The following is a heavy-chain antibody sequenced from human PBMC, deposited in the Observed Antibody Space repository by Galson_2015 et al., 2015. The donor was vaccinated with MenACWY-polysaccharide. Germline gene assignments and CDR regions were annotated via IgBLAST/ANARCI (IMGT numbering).Heavy chain of an antibody. J-gene: IGHJ4*02. V-gene: IGHV1-8*01. Sequence: QSGAEVKNPGTSVKVSCKASGYKFTNYDINWVRQASGQGLEWMGWMNPNSGNTGYAQNFQGRVTMTSNSTVTTAYLELRSLRSEDTAVYYCARIIARKYTFADSWGQGTLVTVSS. D-gene: IGHD2-21*01. CDR1: GYKFTNYD. CDR2: MNPNSGNT. CDR3: ARIIARKYTFADS.